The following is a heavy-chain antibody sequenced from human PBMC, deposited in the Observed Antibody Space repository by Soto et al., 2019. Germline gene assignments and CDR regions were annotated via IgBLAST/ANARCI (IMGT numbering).Heavy chain of an antibody. J-gene: IGHJ4*02. CDR2: INPSGGST. Sequence: QVQLVQSGAEVKKPGASVKVSCKASGYTFTSYYMHWVRQAPGQGLEWMGIINPSGGSTSYAQKFQGRVTLTRDTSTSTVYMELSSLRSEDTAVYYCARDPAVYYYGSGSYSDWAGGFDYGGQGTLVTVSS. V-gene: IGHV1-46*01. D-gene: IGHD3-10*01. CDR1: GYTFTSYY. CDR3: ARDPAVYYYGSGSYSDWAGGFDY.